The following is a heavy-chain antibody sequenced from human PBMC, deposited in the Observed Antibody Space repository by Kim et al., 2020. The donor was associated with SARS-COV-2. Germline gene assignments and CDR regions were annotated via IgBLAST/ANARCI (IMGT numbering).Heavy chain of an antibody. CDR3: AKEVRFLEWPYTGGMDV. J-gene: IGHJ6*02. Sequence: GGSLRLSCAASGFTFSSYGMHWVRQAPGKGLEWVAVISYDGSNKYYADSVKGRFTISRDNSKNTLYLQMNSLRAEDTAVYYCAKEVRFLEWPYTGGMDVWGQGTTVTVSS. CDR1: GFTFSSYG. CDR2: ISYDGSNK. D-gene: IGHD3-3*01. V-gene: IGHV3-30*18.